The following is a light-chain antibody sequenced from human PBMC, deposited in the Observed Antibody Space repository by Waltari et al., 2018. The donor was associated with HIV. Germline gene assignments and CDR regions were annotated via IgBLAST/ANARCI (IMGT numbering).Light chain of an antibody. V-gene: IGLV1-44*01. Sequence: QTVLPQPPSAPGTPGQTATISCSGSDYNLGTNTVNWYQQLPGAAPKLLIYTNTQRPSGVPDRFSGSKSGTSASLTISGLQAEDEALYYCSSWDGTLYGVAFGGGTKVTVL. CDR2: TNT. CDR3: SSWDGTLYGVA. CDR1: DYNLGTNT. J-gene: IGLJ2*01.